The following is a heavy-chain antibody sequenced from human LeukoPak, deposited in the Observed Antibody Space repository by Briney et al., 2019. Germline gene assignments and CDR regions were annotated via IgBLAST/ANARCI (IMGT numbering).Heavy chain of an antibody. J-gene: IGHJ5*02. CDR2: IYYSGST. Sequence: SETLSLTCTVSGGSISSYYWSWIRQPPGKGLEWIGYIYYSGSTNYNPSLKSRVTISVDTSKNQFSLKLSSVTAADTAVYYCARMPGIAVAGTFCFAPWGQGTLVTVSS. CDR3: ARMPGIAVAGTFCFAP. V-gene: IGHV4-59*01. CDR1: GGSISSYY. D-gene: IGHD6-19*01.